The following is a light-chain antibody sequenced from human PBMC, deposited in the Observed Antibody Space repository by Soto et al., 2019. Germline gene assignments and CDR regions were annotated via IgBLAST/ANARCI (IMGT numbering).Light chain of an antibody. J-gene: IGKJ5*01. Sequence: EIVLTQSPATLTLSPRERATLSFGARQSVFSSLAWYQHKPGQAPRLLIYGASSRATGIPDRFSGSWCGTDFPLTISRLEPEDFAVYYCQQYGSSITFGQGTLLE. CDR3: QQYGSSIT. CDR1: QSVFSS. CDR2: GAS. V-gene: IGKV3-20*01.